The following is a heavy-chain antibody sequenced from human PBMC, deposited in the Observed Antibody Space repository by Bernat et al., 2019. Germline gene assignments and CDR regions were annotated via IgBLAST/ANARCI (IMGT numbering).Heavy chain of an antibody. CDR3: TTPLFKTTNY. Sequence: EVQLVESGGGLVKPGGSLRLSCVASGFTFSKAWMNWVRQAPGKGLEWVGRIKTNNDGETPDYAAPVQGRFTISRDDSKNTLYLQMNFLETEDTAVYYCTTPLFKTTNYWGQGTLVTVSS. D-gene: IGHD4-17*01. CDR1: GFTFSKAW. V-gene: IGHV3-15*01. J-gene: IGHJ4*02. CDR2: IKTNNDGETP.